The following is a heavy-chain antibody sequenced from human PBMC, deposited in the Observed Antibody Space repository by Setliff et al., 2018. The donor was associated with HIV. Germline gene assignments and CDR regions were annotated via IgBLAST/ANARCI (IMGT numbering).Heavy chain of an antibody. CDR1: GDTFTGYA. V-gene: IGHV1-18*03. CDR3: ARRGVFDAFDS. D-gene: IGHD6-13*01. CDR2: IRAYNGDT. Sequence: GASVKVSCNAAGDTFTGYAISGVRQAPGHGLEWLGWIRAYNGDTNYAQKVQSRVSMTIDTSTSTAYMELRSLRSDDMAVYDCARRGVFDAFDSWGQGTMVTVSS. J-gene: IGHJ3*02.